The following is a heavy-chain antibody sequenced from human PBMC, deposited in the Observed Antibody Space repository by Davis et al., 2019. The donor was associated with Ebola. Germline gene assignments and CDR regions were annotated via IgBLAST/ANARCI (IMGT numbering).Heavy chain of an antibody. CDR2: ISSSGSTI. J-gene: IGHJ4*02. Sequence: GESLKISCAASGFTFSDYYMSWIRQAPGKGLEWVSYISSSGSTIYYADSVKGRFTISRDNAKNSLYLQMNSLRAEDTAVYYCARNPQSKSPRWDYWGQGTLITVSS. D-gene: IGHD4-23*01. CDR3: ARNPQSKSPRWDY. V-gene: IGHV3-11*01. CDR1: GFTFSDYY.